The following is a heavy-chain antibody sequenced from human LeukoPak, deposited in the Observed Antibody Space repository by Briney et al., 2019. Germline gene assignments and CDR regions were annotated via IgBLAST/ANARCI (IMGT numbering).Heavy chain of an antibody. D-gene: IGHD3-22*01. Sequence: KPSETLSLTCAVYGGSFSGYYWSWIRQPPGKGLEWIGEINRSGSTNYNPSLKSRVTISVDTSKNQFSLKLSSVTAADTAVYYCARGSGYYYGVDYWGQGTLVTVSS. CDR2: INRSGST. CDR3: ARGSGYYYGVDY. J-gene: IGHJ4*02. CDR1: GGSFSGYY. V-gene: IGHV4-34*01.